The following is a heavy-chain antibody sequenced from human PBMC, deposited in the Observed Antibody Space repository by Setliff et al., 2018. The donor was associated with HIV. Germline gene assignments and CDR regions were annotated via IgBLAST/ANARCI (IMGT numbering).Heavy chain of an antibody. J-gene: IGHJ4*02. CDR3: AKDIYGGHFYYFDY. D-gene: IGHD4-17*01. CDR1: GFAFNTYD. V-gene: IGHV3-21*04. Sequence: GGSLRLSCVASGFAFNTYDMNWVRQAPGKGLEWVSFIFRTSDYMDYRDSVKGRFTISRDNAKNSLYLQMNNLRGEDTALYYCAKDIYGGHFYYFDYWGQGTLVTVSS. CDR2: IFRTSDYM.